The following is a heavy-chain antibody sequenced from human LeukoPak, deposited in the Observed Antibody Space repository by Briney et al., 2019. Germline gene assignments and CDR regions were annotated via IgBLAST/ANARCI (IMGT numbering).Heavy chain of an antibody. CDR1: GFTFSSYA. Sequence: GGSLRLSCAASGFTFSSYAMSWVRQAPGKGLEWVSAISGSGGSTYYADSVKGRFTISRDNSKNTLYLQMNSLRAEDTAVYYCAKHPGYYYDSSVYYHYWGRGTLVTVSS. D-gene: IGHD3-22*01. CDR3: AKHPGYYYDSSVYYHY. J-gene: IGHJ4*02. CDR2: ISGSGGST. V-gene: IGHV3-23*01.